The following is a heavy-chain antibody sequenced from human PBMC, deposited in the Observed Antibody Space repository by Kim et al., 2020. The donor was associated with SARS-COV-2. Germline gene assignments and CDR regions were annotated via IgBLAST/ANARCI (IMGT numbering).Heavy chain of an antibody. V-gene: IGHV1-46*01. CDR3: ARDLESIAAAGIDY. Sequence: ARKFQGRVTMTRDTSTSTVYMELSSLRSEDTAVYYCARDLESIAAAGIDYWGQGTLVTVSS. J-gene: IGHJ4*02. D-gene: IGHD6-13*01.